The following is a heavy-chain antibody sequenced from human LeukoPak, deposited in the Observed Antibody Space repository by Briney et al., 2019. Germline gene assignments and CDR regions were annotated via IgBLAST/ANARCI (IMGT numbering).Heavy chain of an antibody. Sequence: EASVKVSCKASGFTFTSSAMQWVRQARGQRLEWIGWIVVGSGNTNYAQKLQGRVTMTTDTSTSTAYMELRSLRSDDTAVYYCARGDSSSPRALSDYWGQGTLVTVSS. V-gene: IGHV1-58*02. CDR1: GFTFTSSA. D-gene: IGHD6-13*01. CDR3: ARGDSSSPRALSDY. J-gene: IGHJ4*02. CDR2: IVVGSGNT.